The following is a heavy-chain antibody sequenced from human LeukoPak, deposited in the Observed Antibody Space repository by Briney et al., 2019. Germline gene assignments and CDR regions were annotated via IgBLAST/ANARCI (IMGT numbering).Heavy chain of an antibody. CDR2: IYTGGNT. V-gene: IGHV3-53*01. D-gene: IGHD3-22*01. Sequence: GGSLRLSCAASGFTVDSNYLSWVRQAPGKGLEWVSTIYTGGNTYYAASVKGRFTISRDFSKNTVFLHMNSLRAEDTAMYYCARGDDSGYYDYFDHWGQGALVTVSS. CDR3: ARGDDSGYYDYFDH. J-gene: IGHJ4*02. CDR1: GFTVDSNY.